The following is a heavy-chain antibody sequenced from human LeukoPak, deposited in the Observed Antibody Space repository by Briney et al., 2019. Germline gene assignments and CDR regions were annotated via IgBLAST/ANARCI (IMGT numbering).Heavy chain of an antibody. Sequence: GSLRLSCAASGFTFSSYAMHWVRQAPGKGLEWVAVISYDGSNKYYADSVKGRFTISRDNSKNTLYLQMNSLRAEDTAVYYCARVGATTRHFDYWGQGTLVTVSS. CDR2: ISYDGSNK. CDR3: ARVGATTRHFDY. CDR1: GFTFSSYA. V-gene: IGHV3-30*04. J-gene: IGHJ4*02. D-gene: IGHD1-26*01.